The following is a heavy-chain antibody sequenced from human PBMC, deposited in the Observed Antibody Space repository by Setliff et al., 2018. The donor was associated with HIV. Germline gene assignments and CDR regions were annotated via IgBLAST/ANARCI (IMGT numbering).Heavy chain of an antibody. Sequence: SVKVSCKASGYTFTGNYIHGVRQAPGQGFEWVGGLLPLFETTTYAQTFQGRVSITTDESTSTAYMELRSLRSEDTAVYYCADSTYYYYYGMDVWGQGTTVTVSS. CDR3: ADSTYYYYYGMDV. J-gene: IGHJ6*02. CDR1: GYTFTGNY. CDR2: LLPLFETT. D-gene: IGHD6-13*01. V-gene: IGHV1-69*05.